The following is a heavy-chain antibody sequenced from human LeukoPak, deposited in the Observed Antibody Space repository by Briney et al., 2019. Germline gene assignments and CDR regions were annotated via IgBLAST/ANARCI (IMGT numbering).Heavy chain of an antibody. CDR1: GFTFSSYW. J-gene: IGHJ2*01. V-gene: IGHV3-7*01. CDR3: ARDAGYSNGWSHWYFDL. D-gene: IGHD6-19*01. CDR2: VKQDESEK. Sequence: GGSLRLSCAASGFTFSSYWMSWVRQAPGKGLEWVANVKQDESEKHYVDSVKGRFTISRDNAKNSLYLQMNSLRDEDMAVYYCARDAGYSNGWSHWYFDLWGRGTLVTVSS.